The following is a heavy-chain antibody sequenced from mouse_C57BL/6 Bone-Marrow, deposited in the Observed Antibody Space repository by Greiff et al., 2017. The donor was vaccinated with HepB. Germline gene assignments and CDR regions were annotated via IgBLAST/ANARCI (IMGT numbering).Heavy chain of an antibody. Sequence: EVQVVESGPELVKPGASVKMSCKASGYTFTDYNMHWVKQSHGKSLEWIGYINPNNGGTSYNQKFNGKATLTVNKSSSTAYMELRSLTSEDSAVYYCARCPRYFDVWGTGTTVTVSS. CDR1: GYTFTDYN. CDR3: ARCPRYFDV. CDR2: INPNNGGT. J-gene: IGHJ1*03. V-gene: IGHV1-22*01.